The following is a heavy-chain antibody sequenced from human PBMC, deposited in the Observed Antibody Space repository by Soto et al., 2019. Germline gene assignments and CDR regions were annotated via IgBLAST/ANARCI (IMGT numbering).Heavy chain of an antibody. D-gene: IGHD2-15*01. CDR3: ATRRGAGGHFDD. J-gene: IGHJ4*02. CDR2: VSIGGST. V-gene: IGHV3-23*01. CDR1: GFTFSSYA. Sequence: DVQLLESGGGLVQPEGSLRLSCAASGFTFSSYAMGWVRQGPGKGLEWVAVVSIGGSTHYADSVMGRFTISRDNSKNTLSLQMNSLTAEDTAVYFCATRRGAGGHFDDWGQGALVTVSS.